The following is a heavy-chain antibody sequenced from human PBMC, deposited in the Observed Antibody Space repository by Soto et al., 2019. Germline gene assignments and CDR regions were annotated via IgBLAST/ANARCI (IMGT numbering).Heavy chain of an antibody. CDR1: GGSISSYY. CDR3: ARDKGSCSGGSCPGWFDP. CDR2: IYTSGST. D-gene: IGHD2-15*01. Sequence: QVQLQESGPGLVKPSETLSLTCTVSGGSISSYYWSWIRQPPGKGLEWIGYIYTSGSTNYNPSLKSRVTMSVDTSKNQFSLKLSSVTAADTAVYYCARDKGSCSGGSCPGWFDPWGQGTLVTVSS. J-gene: IGHJ5*02. V-gene: IGHV4-4*08.